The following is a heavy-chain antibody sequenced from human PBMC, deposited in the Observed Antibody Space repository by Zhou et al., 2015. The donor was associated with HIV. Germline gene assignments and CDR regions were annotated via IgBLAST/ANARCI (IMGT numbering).Heavy chain of an antibody. V-gene: IGHV1-69*01. J-gene: IGHJ6*03. CDR3: ASTYSSGWYKGGDYYYYYMDV. D-gene: IGHD6-19*01. Sequence: QVQLVQSGAEVKKPGSSVKVSCKASGGTFSSYAISWVRQAPGQGLEWMGGIIPIFGTANYAQKFQGRVTITADESTSTAYMELSSLRSEDTAVYYCASTYSSGWYKGGDYYYYYMDVWGKGTTVTVSS. CDR1: GGTFSSYA. CDR2: IIPIFGTA.